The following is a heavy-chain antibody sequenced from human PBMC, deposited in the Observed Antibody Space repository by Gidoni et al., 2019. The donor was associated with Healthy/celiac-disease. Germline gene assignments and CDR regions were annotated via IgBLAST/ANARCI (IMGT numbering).Heavy chain of an antibody. Sequence: QVQLVQSGAEVKKPGASVKVSCKASGYTFTSYYMHWVRQAPGQGLEWMGIINPSGGSTSYAQKFQGRVTMTRDTSTSTVYMELSSLRSEDTAVYYCARTGTVVTEGYYYYYGMDVWGQGTTVTVSS. CDR1: GYTFTSYY. V-gene: IGHV1-46*01. CDR3: ARTGTVVTEGYYYYYGMDV. D-gene: IGHD2-15*01. CDR2: INPSGGST. J-gene: IGHJ6*02.